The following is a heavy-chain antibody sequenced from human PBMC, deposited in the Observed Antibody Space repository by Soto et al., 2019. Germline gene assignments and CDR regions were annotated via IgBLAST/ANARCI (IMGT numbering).Heavy chain of an antibody. CDR2: ISGSGGNT. Sequence: PGGSLRLSCAASGFTFSSYAMSWVRQAPGKGLEWVSAISGSGGNTYHADSVKGRFTISRDNSKNTLYLQMNSLRAEDTAVYYCAKYTSTSWSLLDHWGQGTLVTVSS. CDR1: GFTFSSYA. J-gene: IGHJ5*02. CDR3: AKYTSTSWSLLDH. D-gene: IGHD6-13*01. V-gene: IGHV3-23*01.